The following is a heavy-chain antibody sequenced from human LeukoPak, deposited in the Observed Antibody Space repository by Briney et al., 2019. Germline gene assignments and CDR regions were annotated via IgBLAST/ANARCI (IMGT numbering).Heavy chain of an antibody. V-gene: IGHV3-23*01. Sequence: GGSLRLSCAASGFTFSSYAMSWVRQAPGKGLEWVSAISGSGGSTYYADSVKGRFTISRENAKNSLYLQMNSLRAGDTAAYYCARDLGLGGYYYGMDVWGQGTTVTVSS. J-gene: IGHJ6*02. CDR2: ISGSGGST. D-gene: IGHD3-10*01. CDR1: GFTFSSYA. CDR3: ARDLGLGGYYYGMDV.